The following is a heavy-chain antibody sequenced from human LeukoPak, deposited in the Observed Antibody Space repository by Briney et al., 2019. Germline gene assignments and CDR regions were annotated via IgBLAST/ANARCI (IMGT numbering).Heavy chain of an antibody. J-gene: IGHJ6*04. D-gene: IGHD2-2*01. V-gene: IGHV1-69*13. CDR3: ARDGYCSSTSCYRGGNYYYGMDV. CDR2: IIPIFGTA. Sequence: SVKVSCKASGGTFSSYAISWVRQAPGQGLEWMGEIIPIFGTANYAQKFQGRVTITADESTSTAYMELSSLRSEDTAVYYWARDGYCSSTSCYRGGNYYYGMDVWGKGTTVTVSS. CDR1: GGTFSSYA.